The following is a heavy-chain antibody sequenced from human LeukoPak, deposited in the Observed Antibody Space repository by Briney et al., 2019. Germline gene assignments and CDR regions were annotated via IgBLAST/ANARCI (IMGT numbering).Heavy chain of an antibody. V-gene: IGHV1-46*01. CDR1: GYTFTSYY. Sequence: ASVKVSCKASGYTFTSYYMHWVRQAPGEGLEWMGIINPTGGSTSYAQKFQGRVTMTRDTSTSTVYMELSSLRSEDTAVYYCARKGSGYRYPFDYWGQGTLVTVSS. J-gene: IGHJ4*02. CDR2: INPTGGST. D-gene: IGHD3-16*02. CDR3: ARKGSGYRYPFDY.